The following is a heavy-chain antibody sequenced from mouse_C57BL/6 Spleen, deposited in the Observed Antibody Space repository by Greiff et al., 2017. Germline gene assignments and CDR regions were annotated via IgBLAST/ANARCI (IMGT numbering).Heavy chain of an antibody. D-gene: IGHD1-1*01. CDR1: GYTFTDYY. Sequence: VQLKQSGPELVKPGASVKISCKASGYTFTDYYMNWVKQSHGKSLEWIGDINPNNGGTSYNQKFKGKATLTVDKSSSTSYMELRSLTSEDSAVYYCARSNYYGSSLAYWGQGTLVTVSA. J-gene: IGHJ3*01. CDR3: ARSNYYGSSLAY. CDR2: INPNNGGT. V-gene: IGHV1-26*01.